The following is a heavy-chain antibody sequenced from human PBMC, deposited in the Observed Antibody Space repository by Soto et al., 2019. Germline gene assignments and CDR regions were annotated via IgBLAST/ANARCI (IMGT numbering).Heavy chain of an antibody. CDR2: ISAYNGNT. D-gene: IGHD3-3*01. CDR1: GYTFTSYG. CDR3: ARDELVPNFGVVSSYYYYMDV. J-gene: IGHJ6*03. V-gene: IGHV1-18*01. Sequence: ASVKVSCKASGYTFTSYGISWVRQAPGQGLEWMGWISAYNGNTNYTQKLQGRVTMTTDTSTSTAYMELRSLRSDDTAVYYCARDELVPNFGVVSSYYYYMDVWGKGTTVTVSS.